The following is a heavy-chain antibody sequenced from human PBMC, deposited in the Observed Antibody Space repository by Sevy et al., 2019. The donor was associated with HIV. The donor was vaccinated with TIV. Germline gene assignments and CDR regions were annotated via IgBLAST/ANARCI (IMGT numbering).Heavy chain of an antibody. CDR3: VKDRDGVVYYYYYGMDV. CDR2: IRKDGSNK. Sequence: GGSLRLSCAASGFTFRSYGMHWVRQAPGKGLEWVTFIRKDGSNKYYADSVKGRFTISRDNSKNTLYLQMNSLKAEDTAVYYCVKDRDGVVYYYYYGMDVWAQGTTVTVSS. CDR1: GFTFRSYG. J-gene: IGHJ6*02. D-gene: IGHD4-17*01. V-gene: IGHV3-30*02.